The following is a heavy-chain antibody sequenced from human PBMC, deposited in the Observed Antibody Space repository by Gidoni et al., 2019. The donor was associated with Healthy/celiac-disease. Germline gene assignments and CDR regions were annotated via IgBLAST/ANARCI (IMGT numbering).Heavy chain of an antibody. CDR2: IWYDGSNK. CDR1: GFTFSSYG. CDR3: ARGDGCSGGSCYSDWYFDL. J-gene: IGHJ2*01. Sequence: QVQLVESGGGVVQPGRSLRLSCAASGFTFSSYGMHWVRQAPGKGLEWVAVIWYDGSNKYYADSVKGRFTSSRDNSKNTLYLQMNSLRAEDTAVYYCARGDGCSGGSCYSDWYFDLWGRGTLVTVSS. D-gene: IGHD2-15*01. V-gene: IGHV3-33*01.